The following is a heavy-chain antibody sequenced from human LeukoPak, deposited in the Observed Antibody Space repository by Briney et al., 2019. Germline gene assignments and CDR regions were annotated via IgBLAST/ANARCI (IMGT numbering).Heavy chain of an antibody. D-gene: IGHD5-12*01. CDR2: ISGDGGST. CDR3: AKDISGYYYYYYYMDV. CDR1: GFTFDDYA. J-gene: IGHJ6*03. V-gene: IGHV3-43*02. Sequence: GGSLRLSCAASGFTFDDYAMHWVRQAPGKGLEWASLISGDGGSTYYADSVKGRFTISRDNSKNSLYLQMNSLRTEDTALYYCAKDISGYYYYYYYMDVWGKGTTVTVSS.